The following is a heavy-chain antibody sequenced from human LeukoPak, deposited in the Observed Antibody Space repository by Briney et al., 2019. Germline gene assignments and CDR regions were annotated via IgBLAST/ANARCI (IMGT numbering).Heavy chain of an antibody. CDR3: VAVVAAALYYFDY. Sequence: PSETPSLTCTVSGGSISSYYWSWIRQPPGKGLEWIGYIYYSGSTNYNPSLKSRVTISVDTSKNQFSLKLSSVTAADTAVYYCVAVVAAALYYFDYWGQGTLVTVSS. J-gene: IGHJ4*02. CDR2: IYYSGST. CDR1: GGSISSYY. V-gene: IGHV4-59*08. D-gene: IGHD2-15*01.